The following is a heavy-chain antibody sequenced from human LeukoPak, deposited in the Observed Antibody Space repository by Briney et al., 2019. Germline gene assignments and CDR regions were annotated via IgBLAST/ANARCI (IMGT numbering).Heavy chain of an antibody. D-gene: IGHD2-8*01. Sequence: GGSLRLSCAASGLTVTNAWMHWFRQAPGKGLEWVGRIKSKPDGGTTDYAAPVRDRFTISRDDSKNTLDQQMNGLKAEDTAVYYCTTDKLGYDTNAGDYWGQGTLVTVSS. CDR2: IKSKPDGGTT. CDR3: TTDKLGYDTNAGDY. CDR1: GLTVTNAW. J-gene: IGHJ4*02. V-gene: IGHV3-15*01.